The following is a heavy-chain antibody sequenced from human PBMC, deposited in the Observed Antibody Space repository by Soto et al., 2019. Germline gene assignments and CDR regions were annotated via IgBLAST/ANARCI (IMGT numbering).Heavy chain of an antibody. J-gene: IGHJ6*01. CDR2: FDPEDAET. V-gene: IGHV1-24*01. CDR1: GYTLSKLS. CDR3: AAAGAPYYYYYLDF. D-gene: IGHD1-26*01. Sequence: GASVKVSCKVSGYTLSKLSMHWVRQAPGLGLEWMGGFDPEDAETIYAQKFQGRVTMTEDTSTDTAYMELSSLRSEDTAVYYCAAAGAPYYYYYLDFWGQGTTVTVSS.